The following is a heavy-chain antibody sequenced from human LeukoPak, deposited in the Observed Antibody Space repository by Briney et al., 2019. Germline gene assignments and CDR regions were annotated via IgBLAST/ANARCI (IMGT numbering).Heavy chain of an antibody. CDR3: ASYDKWLTYYFDY. Sequence: SETLSLTCAVYGGSFSGYYWSWIRQPPGKGLEWIGEINHSGSTNYNPSLKSRVTISVDTSKNQFSLKLSSVTAADTAVYYCASYDKWLTYYFDYWGQGTLVTVSP. CDR1: GGSFSGYY. CDR2: INHSGST. J-gene: IGHJ4*02. V-gene: IGHV4-34*01. D-gene: IGHD3-9*01.